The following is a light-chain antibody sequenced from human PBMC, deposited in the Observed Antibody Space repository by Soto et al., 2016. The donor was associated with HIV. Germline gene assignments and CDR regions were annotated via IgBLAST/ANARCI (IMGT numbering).Light chain of an antibody. V-gene: IGKV1-6*01. Sequence: AIQMTQSPSSLSASVGDRLTITCRASQGIKNELGWYQQKPGKAPKLLIYATSSLGGGVPSRFSGSGSGTDFTLTISSLQPEDSASYFCLQDYDRPYTFGQGPSWRSN. J-gene: IGKJ2*01. CDR2: ATS. CDR3: LQDYDRPYT. CDR1: QGIKNE.